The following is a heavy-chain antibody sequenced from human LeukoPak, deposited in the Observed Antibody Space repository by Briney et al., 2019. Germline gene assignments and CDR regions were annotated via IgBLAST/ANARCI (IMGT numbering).Heavy chain of an antibody. Sequence: SVKVTCKASGGTFSSYAISWVRQAPGQGLEWMGGIIPIFGTANYAQKFQGRVTITADKSTSTAYMELSSLRSEDTAVYYCARDGDGSGWYFGWFDPWGQGTLVTVSS. CDR1: GGTFSSYA. CDR2: IIPIFGTA. V-gene: IGHV1-69*06. J-gene: IGHJ5*02. D-gene: IGHD6-19*01. CDR3: ARDGDGSGWYFGWFDP.